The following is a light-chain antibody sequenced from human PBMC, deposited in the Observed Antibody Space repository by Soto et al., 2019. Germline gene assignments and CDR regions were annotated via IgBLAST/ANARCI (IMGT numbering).Light chain of an antibody. Sequence: DIQMTQSPSSLSASVEDRVIITCRASQSISNHLNWYQQKPGKAPKLLIFAASSLQSGVPSRFSGSRSGPDFTLTISSLQPEDFATYYCQQCYSSPPTFGQGTKV. V-gene: IGKV1-39*01. CDR2: AAS. J-gene: IGKJ1*01. CDR3: QQCYSSPPT. CDR1: QSISNH.